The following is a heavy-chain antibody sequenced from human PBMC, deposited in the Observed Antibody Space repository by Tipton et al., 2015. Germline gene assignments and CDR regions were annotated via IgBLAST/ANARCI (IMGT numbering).Heavy chain of an antibody. Sequence: TLSLTCAVSAYSISSDYYWTWVRQSPGKGLEWIGEINYSATTHYNPSLGSRVTISVDTSKNQFSLNLTSVTAADTAFYYCARGTYGGYIQSHWGQGTPVTVSS. CDR2: INYSATT. V-gene: IGHV4-34*01. D-gene: IGHD4-17*01. J-gene: IGHJ4*02. CDR1: AYSISSDYY. CDR3: ARGTYGGYIQSH.